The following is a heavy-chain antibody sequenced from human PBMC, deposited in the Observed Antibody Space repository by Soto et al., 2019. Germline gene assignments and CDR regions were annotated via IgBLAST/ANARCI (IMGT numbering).Heavy chain of an antibody. V-gene: IGHV4-59*01. D-gene: IGHD3-9*01. Sequence: SETLSLTCTVSGGSINSYYWSWIRQPPGMGLEWIGCISYSGSTNYNPSLKSRVALSVDTSKNQFSLKLSSVTAADTAVYYCARGVRYFDWLLTFYLDYWGQGTPVTVSS. CDR2: ISYSGST. J-gene: IGHJ4*02. CDR3: ARGVRYFDWLLTFYLDY. CDR1: GGSINSYY.